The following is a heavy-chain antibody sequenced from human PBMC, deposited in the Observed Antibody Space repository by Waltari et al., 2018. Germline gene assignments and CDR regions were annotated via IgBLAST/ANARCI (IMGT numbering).Heavy chain of an antibody. J-gene: IGHJ4*02. V-gene: IGHV1-24*01. CDR1: GYTLTELS. CDR3: ATDPLESGSYFRDY. D-gene: IGHD1-26*01. CDR2: FEPEEGET. Sequence: QVQLVQSGAEVKKPGASVKVSCKVSGYTLTELSMHWVRQAPGKGLEWMGGFEPEEGETIYAQKFQGRVTMTEDTSTDTAYMELSSLRSEDTAVYYCATDPLESGSYFRDYWGQGTLVTVSS.